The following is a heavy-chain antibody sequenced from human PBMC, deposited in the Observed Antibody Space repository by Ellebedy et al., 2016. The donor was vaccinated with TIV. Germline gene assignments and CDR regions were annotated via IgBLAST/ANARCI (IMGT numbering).Heavy chain of an antibody. CDR2: IYPIDSDT. V-gene: IGHV5-51*01. J-gene: IGHJ4*02. CDR1: GYSFTNYW. Sequence: GESLKISCKGSGYSFTNYWIGWVRQMPGKGLEWMGIIYPIDSDTRSSPSFQGQIAISADKSITTAYLQWSSLKASDTAIYYCARMWTYGDYGYFDYWGQGTLVTVSS. D-gene: IGHD4-17*01. CDR3: ARMWTYGDYGYFDY.